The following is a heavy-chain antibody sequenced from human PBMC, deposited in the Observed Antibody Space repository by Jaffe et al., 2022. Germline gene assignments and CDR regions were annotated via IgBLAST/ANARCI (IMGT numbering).Heavy chain of an antibody. J-gene: IGHJ5*02. D-gene: IGHD1-26*01. CDR3: ARGTDSEWELLPTNWFDP. Sequence: QVQLQESGPGLVKPSETLSLTCTVSGGSISSYYWSWIRQPPGKGLEWIGYIYYSGSTNYNPSLKSRVTISVDTSKNQFSLKLSSVTAADTAVYYCARGTDSEWELLPTNWFDPWGQGTLVTVSS. CDR2: IYYSGST. V-gene: IGHV4-59*01. CDR1: GGSISSYY.